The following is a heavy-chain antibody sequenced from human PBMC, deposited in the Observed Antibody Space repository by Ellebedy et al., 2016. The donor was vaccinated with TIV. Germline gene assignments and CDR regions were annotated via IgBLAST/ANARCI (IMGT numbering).Heavy chain of an antibody. J-gene: IGHJ2*01. Sequence: PGGSLRLSCAASGFTFSTYTMHWVRQAPGKGLEWVAVVSYDESNKYYADSVKGRLTISRDNSKNMLYLQMSSLRPEDTAVYFCARGPPSGSPYWYFDLWGRGTLVTVSS. V-gene: IGHV3-30-3*01. CDR2: VSYDESNK. D-gene: IGHD3-3*01. CDR1: GFTFSTYT. CDR3: ARGPPSGSPYWYFDL.